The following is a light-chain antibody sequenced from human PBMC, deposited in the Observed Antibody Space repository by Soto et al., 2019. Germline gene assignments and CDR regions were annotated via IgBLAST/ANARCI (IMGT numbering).Light chain of an antibody. CDR1: GSNIGSNF. J-gene: IGLJ7*01. Sequence: QSVLTQPPSASGTPGQRVTISCSGSGSNIGSNFVYWYQQLPGRAPKLLIYTNDQRPSGVPDRFSGSKSGTSASLAISGLRSEDEADYYCATWDDTLRGPVFGGGTQLTVL. CDR3: ATWDDTLRGPV. CDR2: TND. V-gene: IGLV1-47*02.